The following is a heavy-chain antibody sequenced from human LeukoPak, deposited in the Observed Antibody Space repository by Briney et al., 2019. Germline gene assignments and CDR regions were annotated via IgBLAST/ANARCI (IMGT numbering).Heavy chain of an antibody. Sequence: GGSLRLSCAASGVGFSTYCMNWVRQPPGKGLEYVANIMLAGSEKYYVDFVKGRFTISRDNAKNSLYLQMNSLRAEDTAVYYCARDRGYYDSSGYYYGNYFDYWGQGTLVTVSS. D-gene: IGHD3-22*01. V-gene: IGHV3-7*01. CDR2: IMLAGSEK. CDR1: GVGFSTYC. CDR3: ARDRGYYDSSGYYYGNYFDY. J-gene: IGHJ4*02.